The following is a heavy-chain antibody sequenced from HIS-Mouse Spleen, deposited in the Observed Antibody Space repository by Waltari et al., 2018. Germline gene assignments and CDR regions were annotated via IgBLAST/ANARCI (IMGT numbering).Heavy chain of an antibody. Sequence: QVQLVESGGGVVQPGRSLRLSCAASGFTFSSYGMHWVRQAPGKGLEWVAVIWYDGSNKYYADSVKGRFTISRDNSKNTLYLQMNSLRAEDTAVYYCAKDGEPYSSSWYGDYWGQGTLVTVSS. D-gene: IGHD6-13*01. CDR2: IWYDGSNK. J-gene: IGHJ4*02. CDR1: GFTFSSYG. V-gene: IGHV3-33*06. CDR3: AKDGEPYSSSWYGDY.